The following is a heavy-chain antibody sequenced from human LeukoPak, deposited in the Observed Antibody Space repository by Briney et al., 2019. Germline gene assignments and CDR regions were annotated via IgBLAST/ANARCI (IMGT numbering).Heavy chain of an antibody. CDR2: INPSGGTT. Sequence: ASVKVSCKASGYTFTTFFMHWVRQAPGQGLEWMGIINPSGGTTTYAQKFQGRVSLTRDMSTSTVYMELSSLTSEDTAVYYCAKDPSYFDYWGQGTLVTVSS. V-gene: IGHV1-46*01. CDR1: GYTFTTFF. J-gene: IGHJ4*02. CDR3: AKDPSYFDY.